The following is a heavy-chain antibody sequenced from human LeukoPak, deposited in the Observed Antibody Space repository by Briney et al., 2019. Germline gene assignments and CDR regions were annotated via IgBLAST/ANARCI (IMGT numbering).Heavy chain of an antibody. Sequence: SETLSLTCTVSGGSISSSSYYWGWIRQPPGKGLEWIGSIYYSGSTYYNPSLKSRVTISVDTSKNQFSLKLSSVTAADTAVYYCAHQIYCSGGSCYHFDAFDIWGQGTMVTVSS. CDR1: GGSISSSSYY. CDR2: IYYSGST. J-gene: IGHJ3*02. D-gene: IGHD2-15*01. V-gene: IGHV4-39*07. CDR3: AHQIYCSGGSCYHFDAFDI.